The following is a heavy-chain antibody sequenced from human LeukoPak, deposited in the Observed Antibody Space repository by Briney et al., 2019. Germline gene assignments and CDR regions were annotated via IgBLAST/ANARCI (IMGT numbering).Heavy chain of an antibody. CDR1: GFTFGSYG. D-gene: IGHD6-19*01. CDR2: IRYDGSNK. Sequence: GGSLRLSCAPSGFTFGSYGMHWVRQAPGEGLEWVAFIRYDGSNKYYGDSVKGRFIISRDNSKNILYLQMNSLRIEDTAMYYCAKASSAGIAVAGTGYFQHWGQGTLVTVSS. V-gene: IGHV3-30*02. J-gene: IGHJ1*01. CDR3: AKASSAGIAVAGTGYFQH.